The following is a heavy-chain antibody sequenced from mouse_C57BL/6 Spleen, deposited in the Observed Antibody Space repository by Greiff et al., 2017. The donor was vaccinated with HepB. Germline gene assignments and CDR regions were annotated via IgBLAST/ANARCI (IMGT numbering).Heavy chain of an antibody. CDR2: IDPETGGT. V-gene: IGHV1-15*01. CDR3: TREIYDGYYGY. CDR1: GYTFTDYE. Sequence: QVQLQQSGAELVRPGASVTLSCKASGYTFTDYEMHWVKQTPVHGLEWIGAIDPETGGTAYNQKFKGKAILTADKSSSTAYMELRSLTSEDSAVYYCTREIYDGYYGYWGQGTTLTVSS. D-gene: IGHD2-3*01. J-gene: IGHJ2*01.